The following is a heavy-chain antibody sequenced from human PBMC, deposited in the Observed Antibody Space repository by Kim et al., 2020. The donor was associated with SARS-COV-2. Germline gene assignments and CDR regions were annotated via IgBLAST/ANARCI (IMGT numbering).Heavy chain of an antibody. V-gene: IGHV5-10-1*01. Sequence: YSPSFQGHVTISADKSISTAYLQWSSLKASDTAMYYCARSDYGDHDAFDIWGQGTMVTVSS. J-gene: IGHJ3*02. D-gene: IGHD4-17*01. CDR3: ARSDYGDHDAFDI.